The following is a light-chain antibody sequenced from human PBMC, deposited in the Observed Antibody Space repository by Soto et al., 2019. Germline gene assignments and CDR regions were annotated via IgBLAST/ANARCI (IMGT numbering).Light chain of an antibody. CDR1: QSVTSSY. CDR3: QQYGDSRT. J-gene: IGKJ1*01. CDR2: GAS. V-gene: IGKV3-20*01. Sequence: EILLTQSPGTLSLSPGERATLSCRASQSVTSSYLAWYQQKPGQAPRLLIYGASSRATGIPDRFSGSGSGTDFTRTISRLEPEDFAVYYCQQYGDSRTFGQGTKVEIK.